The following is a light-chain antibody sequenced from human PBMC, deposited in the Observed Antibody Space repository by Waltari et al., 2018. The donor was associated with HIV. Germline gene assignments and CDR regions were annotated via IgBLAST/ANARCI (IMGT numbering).Light chain of an antibody. CDR3: AAWDDSLSGWV. V-gene: IGLV1-47*01. Sequence: QSVLTQPPSASGTPGQRVTISCSGSSSNIGSNYVSWYQQLPGTTPKLLIYRNNQRPSGVADRFSGSKSGTSASLAISGLRSEDEADYYCAAWDDSLSGWVFGGGTKLTVL. CDR1: SSNIGSNY. CDR2: RNN. J-gene: IGLJ3*02.